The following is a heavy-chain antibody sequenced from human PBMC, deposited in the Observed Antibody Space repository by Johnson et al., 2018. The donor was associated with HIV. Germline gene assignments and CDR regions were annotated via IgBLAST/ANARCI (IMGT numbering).Heavy chain of an antibody. J-gene: IGHJ3*02. CDR2: LYSDGRT. CDR1: GFTVSSTY. CDR3: AKDRGVVVTAAPYEAFDI. D-gene: IGHD2-21*02. Sequence: VQLVESGGDLIQPGGSLRLSCAASGFTVSSTYMSWVRQAPGKGLEWLSVLYSDGRTFYADSVKGRFTISRDNSKNTLYLQMNSLRAEDTAVYYCAKDRGVVVTAAPYEAFDIWGQGTMVTVSS. V-gene: IGHV3-66*03.